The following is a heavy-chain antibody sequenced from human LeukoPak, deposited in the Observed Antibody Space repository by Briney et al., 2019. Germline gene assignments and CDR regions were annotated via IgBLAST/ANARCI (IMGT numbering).Heavy chain of an antibody. CDR3: ARGYYGSGKFDY. CDR1: GFTFSNSW. V-gene: IGHV3-74*01. Sequence: GGSLRLSCAASGFTFSNSWMHWVRQAPGEGLVWVSRISGDGSSTNNADSVKGRFTISRDNTKNTVYLQMNSLRAEDTAVYYCARGYYGSGKFDYWGQGTLLTVSS. D-gene: IGHD3-10*01. CDR2: ISGDGSST. J-gene: IGHJ4*02.